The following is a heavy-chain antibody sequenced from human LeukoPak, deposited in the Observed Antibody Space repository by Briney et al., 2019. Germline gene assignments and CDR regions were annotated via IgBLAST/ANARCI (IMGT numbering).Heavy chain of an antibody. J-gene: IGHJ4*02. CDR1: GGSISGYF. CDR3: ARDGYLGSSVSDY. Sequence: SETLSLTCTVSGGSISGYFWSWIRQAPGKGLEWIGYISSGGNTNYNPSLRSRVIISVDPSRNRFSLKLSSVTAADTAVFYCARDGYLGSSVSDYWGQGTLVTVSS. CDR2: ISSGGNT. V-gene: IGHV4-59*01. D-gene: IGHD3-16*01.